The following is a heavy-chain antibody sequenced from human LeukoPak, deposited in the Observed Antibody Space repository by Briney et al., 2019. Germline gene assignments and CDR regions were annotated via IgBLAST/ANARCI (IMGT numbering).Heavy chain of an antibody. V-gene: IGHV3-30*18. D-gene: IGHD3-22*01. CDR2: ISHDGTNK. J-gene: IGHJ4*02. Sequence: GGSLRPSCAASGFPFSSYGMHWVRQALGKGLEWVAVISHDGTNKYYVDSVKGRFTISRDNSKNTLYLQMNSLRAEDTAVYYCAKVNYYESSGYYDYWGQGTLVTVSS. CDR1: GFPFSSYG. CDR3: AKVNYYESSGYYDY.